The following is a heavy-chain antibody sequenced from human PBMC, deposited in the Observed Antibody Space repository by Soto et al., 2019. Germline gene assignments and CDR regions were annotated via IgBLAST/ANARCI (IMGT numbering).Heavy chain of an antibody. CDR2: VHYNGRT. J-gene: IGHJ3*02. V-gene: IGHV4-39*01. CDR1: GGSVTTTRYY. D-gene: IGHD2-21*02. CDR3: AGHTLGVILVGTFDI. Sequence: QLQLQESGPGLVKPSETLSLTCTVSGGSVTTTRYYWGWIRQPPGKGLEWIGSVHYNGRTYYNPSLKSRVTISIDTSKNQFSLKLSSVTAADTAVYYCAGHTLGVILVGTFDIWGQGTMVTVSS.